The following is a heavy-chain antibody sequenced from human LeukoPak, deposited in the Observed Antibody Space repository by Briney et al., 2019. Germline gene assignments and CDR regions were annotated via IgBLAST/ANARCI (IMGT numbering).Heavy chain of an antibody. CDR3: ARDWIDRSLDY. CDR1: GFSFSDYG. Sequence: PGRSLRLSCAASGFSFSDYGIHWVRQAPGKGLEWVAVLSPHGNYEYYADSVQGRFTVSRDDSKNTVYLQMNSLRDEDTAVYYCARDWIDRSLDYWGQGTLLTVSS. V-gene: IGHV3-33*01. CDR2: LSPHGNYE. D-gene: IGHD2-2*03. J-gene: IGHJ4*02.